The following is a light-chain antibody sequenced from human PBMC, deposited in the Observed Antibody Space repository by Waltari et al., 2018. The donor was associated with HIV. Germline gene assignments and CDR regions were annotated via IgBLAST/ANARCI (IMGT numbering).Light chain of an antibody. CDR2: ENN. CDR1: SSNIGKHY. J-gene: IGLJ3*02. Sequence: QSVLTQPPSVSAAPGQKVTIPCSGSSSNIGKHYVSWYQQLPGTAPKVLMYENNNRPSGGPDRFSGSKSGTSATLDITGLQTGDEADYFCGTWDDSLASWVFGGGTKLTVL. CDR3: GTWDDSLASWV. V-gene: IGLV1-51*02.